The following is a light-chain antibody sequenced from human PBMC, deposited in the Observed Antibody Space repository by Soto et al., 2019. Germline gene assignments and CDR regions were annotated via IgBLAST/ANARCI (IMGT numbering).Light chain of an antibody. CDR2: KAS. Sequence: DIQMTQSPSTLSASVGDRVTITCRASQSISIWLAWYQHKPGKAXKILIYKASSLESGVPSRFSGSGSGTEFTLTISSLQPEDFANYYCQQYRTYTPRTFGQGTKVDIK. V-gene: IGKV1-5*03. J-gene: IGKJ1*01. CDR3: QQYRTYTPRT. CDR1: QSISIW.